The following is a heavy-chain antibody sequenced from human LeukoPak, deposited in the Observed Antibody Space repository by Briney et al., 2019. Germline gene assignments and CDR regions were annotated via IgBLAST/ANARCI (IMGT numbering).Heavy chain of an antibody. CDR2: INHSGST. D-gene: IGHD2-8*01. J-gene: IGHJ4*02. CDR3: ARGRGVYARDFDY. CDR1: GGSFSGYY. V-gene: IGHV4-34*01. Sequence: SETLSLTCAVYGGSFSGYYWSWIRQPPGKGLEWIGEINHSGSTNYNPSLKSRVTISVDTSKNQFSLKLSPVTAADTAVYYCARGRGVYARDFDYWGQGTLVTVSS.